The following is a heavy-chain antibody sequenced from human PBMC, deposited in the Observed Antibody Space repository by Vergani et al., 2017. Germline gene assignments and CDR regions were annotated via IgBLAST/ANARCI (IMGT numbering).Heavy chain of an antibody. CDR2: ISYDGSNK. Sequence: VQLLESGGGVVQPGRSLRLSCAASGFTFSSYGMHWVRQAPGKGLEWVAVISYDGSNKYYADSVKGRFTISRDNSKNTLYLQMNSLRAEDTAVYYCAKGSRRIVGAANTIDYWGQGTLVTVSS. V-gene: IGHV3-30*18. CDR3: AKGSRRIVGAANTIDY. J-gene: IGHJ4*02. D-gene: IGHD1-26*01. CDR1: GFTFSSYG.